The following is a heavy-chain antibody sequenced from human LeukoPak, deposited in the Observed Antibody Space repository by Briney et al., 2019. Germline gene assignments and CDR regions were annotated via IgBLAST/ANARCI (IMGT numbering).Heavy chain of an antibody. J-gene: IGHJ4*02. Sequence: GESLKISCKGSGYNYPNYWIAWVRQMSGKGLEWMGIIYPGDSDTRYSPSFQGQVTISADKSISTAYLQWSSLKASGTAMYYCARRWQQLGPDYWGQGTLVTVSS. V-gene: IGHV5-51*01. CDR3: ARRWQQLGPDY. CDR1: GYNYPNYW. CDR2: IYPGDSDT. D-gene: IGHD6-13*01.